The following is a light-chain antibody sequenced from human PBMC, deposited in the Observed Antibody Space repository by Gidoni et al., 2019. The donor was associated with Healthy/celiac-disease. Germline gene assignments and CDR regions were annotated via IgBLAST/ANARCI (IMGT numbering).Light chain of an antibody. CDR1: QGISSY. CDR3: QQLNSYHPFT. Sequence: DIQLTQSPSFLSASVGDRVTITGRASQGISSYLAWYQQKPGKAPKLLIYAASTLQSWVPSRFSGSGSGTEFTLTISSLQTGDFATYFCQQLNSYHPFTFGPGTKGDIK. V-gene: IGKV1-9*01. CDR2: AAS. J-gene: IGKJ3*01.